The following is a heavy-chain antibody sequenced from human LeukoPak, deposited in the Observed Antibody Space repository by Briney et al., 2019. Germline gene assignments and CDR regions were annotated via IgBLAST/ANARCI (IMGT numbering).Heavy chain of an antibody. D-gene: IGHD3-10*01. Sequence: SETLSLTCTVSGGSISSYYWSWIRQPPGKGLEWIGYIYYSGSTNYNPSLKSRVTISVDTSKNQFSLKLSSVTAADTAVYYCARGREFVNWFDPWGQGTLVTVSS. V-gene: IGHV4-59*01. CDR3: ARGREFVNWFDP. J-gene: IGHJ5*02. CDR1: GGSISSYY. CDR2: IYYSGST.